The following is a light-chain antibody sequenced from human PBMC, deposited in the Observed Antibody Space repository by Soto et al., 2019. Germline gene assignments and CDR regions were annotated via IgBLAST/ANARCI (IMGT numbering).Light chain of an antibody. CDR3: HQYNNWPPST. CDR1: QSVSSN. Sequence: EIVMTQSPATLSVSPGERATLSCRASQSVSSNLAWYQQKPGQAPRLLIYGASTRANGIPARFSGSGSGTEFTLTIRSLQSEDFAVYYCHQYNNWPPSTFGPGTKVDIK. J-gene: IGKJ3*01. CDR2: GAS. V-gene: IGKV3-15*01.